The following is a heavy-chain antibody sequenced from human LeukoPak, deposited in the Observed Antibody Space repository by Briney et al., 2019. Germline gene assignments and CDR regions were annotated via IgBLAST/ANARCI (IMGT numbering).Heavy chain of an antibody. CDR3: ARGSTPYSTSSWFDY. CDR2: VSYDGGSK. D-gene: IGHD6-6*01. CDR1: GFAFSSYA. J-gene: IGHJ4*02. Sequence: GRSLRLSCAASGFAFSSYAMHWVRQGPGKGLEWVALVSYDGGSKYYADSVRGRFTISRDNSKNTLYLQMNSLGAEDTAVYYCARGSTPYSTSSWFDYWGRGTLVTVSS. V-gene: IGHV3-30-3*01.